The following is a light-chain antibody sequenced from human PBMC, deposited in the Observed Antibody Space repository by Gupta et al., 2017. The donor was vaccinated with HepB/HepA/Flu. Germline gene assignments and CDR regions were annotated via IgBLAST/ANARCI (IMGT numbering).Light chain of an antibody. V-gene: IGKV2-28*01. Sequence: DIVMTQSPLSLPVTPGAPVSISCRSSQSLLHSDGYNYLDWYLQKPGQSPQLLIYLGSNRASGVPDRYSGSGSSTDFTLKISIVEAEDVGVYYCMQALQTPRTFGQGTKVESK. CDR3: MQALQTPRT. J-gene: IGKJ1*01. CDR1: QSLLHSDGYNY. CDR2: LGS.